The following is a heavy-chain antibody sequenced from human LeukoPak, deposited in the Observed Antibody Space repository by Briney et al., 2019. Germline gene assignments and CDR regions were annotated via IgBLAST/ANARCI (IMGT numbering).Heavy chain of an antibody. CDR2: INHSGST. CDR1: GGSFSGYC. CDR3: ARAGSKLGYCSSTSCSPRPRRLYYFDY. V-gene: IGHV4-34*01. D-gene: IGHD2-2*01. J-gene: IGHJ4*02. Sequence: KPSETLSLTCAVYGGSFSGYCWSWIRQPPGKGLEWIGEINHSGSTNYNPSLKSRVTISVDTSKNQFSLKLSSVTAADTAVYYCARAGSKLGYCSSTSCSPRPRRLYYFDYWGQGTLVTVSS.